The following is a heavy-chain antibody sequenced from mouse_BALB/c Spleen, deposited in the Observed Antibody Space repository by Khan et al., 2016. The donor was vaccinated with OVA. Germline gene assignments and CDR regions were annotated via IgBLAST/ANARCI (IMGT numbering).Heavy chain of an antibody. Sequence: QIQLVQSGPELKKPGETVKISCKASGYTFTNYGMNWVKQTPGQGLKWMGWINTYTGEPTYVDDFKGRFAFSLETSASTAYLKINNRKDEDTATYFCARPPYFSYVMVYWGQGTSVTVSS. CDR1: GYTFTNYG. D-gene: IGHD2-10*01. J-gene: IGHJ4*01. CDR3: ARPPYFSYVMVY. CDR2: INTYTGEP. V-gene: IGHV9-3-1*01.